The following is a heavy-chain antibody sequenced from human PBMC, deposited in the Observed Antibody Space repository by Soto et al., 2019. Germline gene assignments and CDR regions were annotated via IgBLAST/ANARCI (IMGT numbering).Heavy chain of an antibody. CDR1: GDAFSSYG. Sequence: QLQLVQSGAEVKKPGSSVKVSCKASGDAFSSYGVNWVRQAPGEGLEWMGGIIPVVGTANYAQKFQGRVTITADESTGTAYMELSSLRSEDTAVYYCARRFGSFYGMDVWGQGSTVTVSS. D-gene: IGHD3-10*01. J-gene: IGHJ6*01. CDR3: ARRFGSFYGMDV. CDR2: IIPVVGTA. V-gene: IGHV1-69*01.